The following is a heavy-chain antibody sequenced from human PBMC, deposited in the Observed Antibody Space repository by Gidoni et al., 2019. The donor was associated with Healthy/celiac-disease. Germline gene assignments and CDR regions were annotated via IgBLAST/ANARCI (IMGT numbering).Heavy chain of an antibody. CDR3: ARLSRNYYYYGMDV. D-gene: IGHD3-16*02. Sequence: QVQLVQSGAEVKKPGASGKVSCTASGHTFTGYYMNWVRQAPEQGLEWMGWSNPNSGGTNKAQECQGRVTMTRDTSISTAYMELSRLRSDDTAVYYCARLSRNYYYYGMDVWGQGTTVTVSS. J-gene: IGHJ6*02. CDR1: GHTFTGYY. V-gene: IGHV1-2*02. CDR2: SNPNSGGT.